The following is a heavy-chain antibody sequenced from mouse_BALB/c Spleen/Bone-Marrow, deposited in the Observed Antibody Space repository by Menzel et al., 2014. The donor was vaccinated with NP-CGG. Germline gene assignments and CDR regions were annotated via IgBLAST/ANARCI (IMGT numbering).Heavy chain of an antibody. CDR2: TNPDSSTI. CDR3: ARLSYYGRFAY. D-gene: IGHD1-1*01. Sequence: DVMLVESGGGLVQPGGSLKLSCAASGFDFSRYWMSWVRQAPGKGLEWIGETNPDSSTINYTPSLKDKFIISRDNAKNTLYLQMSKVRSEDTALYYCARLSYYGRFAYWGQGTLVTVSA. CDR1: GFDFSRYW. V-gene: IGHV4-1*02. J-gene: IGHJ3*01.